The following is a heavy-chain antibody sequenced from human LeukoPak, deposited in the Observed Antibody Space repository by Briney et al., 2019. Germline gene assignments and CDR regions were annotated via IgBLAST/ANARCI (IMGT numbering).Heavy chain of an antibody. Sequence: GGSLRLSCAASGFTFSSYAMTWVRQAPGTGLEWVSSISRSDGTTYYADSVKGRFTISRDNSKNTLFLQMNSLRAEDTAMYYCAKEGENWEFDYWGQGTLVTVSS. CDR1: GFTFSSYA. CDR2: ISRSDGTT. V-gene: IGHV3-23*01. D-gene: IGHD7-27*01. CDR3: AKEGENWEFDY. J-gene: IGHJ4*02.